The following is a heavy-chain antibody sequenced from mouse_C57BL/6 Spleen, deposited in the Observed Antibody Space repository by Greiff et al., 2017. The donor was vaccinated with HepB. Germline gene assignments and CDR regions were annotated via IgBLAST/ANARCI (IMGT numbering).Heavy chain of an antibody. J-gene: IGHJ4*01. CDR2: IDPSDSYT. CDR1: GYTFTSYW. V-gene: IGHV1-50*01. Sequence: VQLKQPGAELVKPGASVKLSCKASGYTFTSYWMQWVKQRPGQGLEWIGEIDPSDSYTNYNQKFKGKATLTVDTSSSTAYMQLSSLTSEDSAVYYCASGYAMDYWGQGTSVTVSS. CDR3: ASGYAMDY.